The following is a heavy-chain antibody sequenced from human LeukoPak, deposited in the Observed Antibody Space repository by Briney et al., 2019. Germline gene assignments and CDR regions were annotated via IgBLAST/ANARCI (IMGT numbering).Heavy chain of an antibody. D-gene: IGHD2-2*01. CDR2: IYYSGST. CDR3: ARGIKVPGYCSSTSCSPMFDP. V-gene: IGHV4-31*03. Sequence: SQTLSLTCTVSGVSISSGGYYWSWIRQHPGKGLEWIGYIYYSGSTYYNPSLKSRVTISVDTSKNQFSLKLSSVTAADTAVYYCARGIKVPGYCSSTSCSPMFDPWGQGTLVTVSS. J-gene: IGHJ5*02. CDR1: GVSISSGGYY.